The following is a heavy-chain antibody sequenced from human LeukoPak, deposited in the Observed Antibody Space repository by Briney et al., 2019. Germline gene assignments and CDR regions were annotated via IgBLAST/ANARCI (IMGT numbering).Heavy chain of an antibody. Sequence: SETLSLTCTVSGGSISSSSYYWGWIRQPPGKGLEWIGSIYYSGSTYYNPSLKSRVTISVDTSKNQFSLKLSSVTAADTAVYYCATYSGYEYYYYGMDVWGQGTTVTVSS. CDR1: GGSISSSSYY. J-gene: IGHJ6*02. V-gene: IGHV4-39*07. D-gene: IGHD5-12*01. CDR2: IYYSGST. CDR3: ATYSGYEYYYYGMDV.